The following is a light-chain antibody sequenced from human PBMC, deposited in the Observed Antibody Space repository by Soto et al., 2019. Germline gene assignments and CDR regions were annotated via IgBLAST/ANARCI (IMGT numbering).Light chain of an antibody. J-gene: IGLJ3*02. Sequence: QSVLTQPRSVSGSPGQSVTISCTGTSSDVGGYSYVSWYQQHPGKAPKLMIYDVSKWPSGVPDRFSGSKSGNTASLTISGLQAEDEADYYCCSYAGRYTGLFGGGTKLTVL. CDR2: DVS. V-gene: IGLV2-11*01. CDR3: CSYAGRYTGL. CDR1: SSDVGGYSY.